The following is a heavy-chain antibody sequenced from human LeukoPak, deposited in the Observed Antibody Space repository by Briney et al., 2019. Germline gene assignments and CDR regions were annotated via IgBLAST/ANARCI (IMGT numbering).Heavy chain of an antibody. D-gene: IGHD2-2*01. J-gene: IGHJ6*03. Sequence: ASVKLSCTASGYTFTSYDINWVRQATGQGLEWMGWMNPNSGNTGYAQKFQGRVTMTRNTSIRTAYMGLSSLISEYTAVYFCARASEVPAARRTPPAKYSMTVWGKGTTVTV. CDR2: MNPNSGNT. CDR1: GYTFTSYD. CDR3: ARASEVPAARRTPPAKYSMTV. V-gene: IGHV1-8*01.